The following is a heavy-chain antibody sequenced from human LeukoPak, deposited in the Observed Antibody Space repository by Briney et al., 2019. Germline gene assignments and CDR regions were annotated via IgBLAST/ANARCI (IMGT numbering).Heavy chain of an antibody. J-gene: IGHJ4*02. CDR3: ARDLIVVVVAATPGMVDY. CDR1: GFTFSSYA. Sequence: PGGSLRLSCAASGFTFSSYAMSWVRQAPGKGLERVSTIVDSGGSTYYADSVKGRFTISRDNSKNTLYLQMNSLRAEDTAVYYCARDLIVVVVAATPGMVDYWGQGTLVTVSS. V-gene: IGHV3-23*01. CDR2: IVDSGGST. D-gene: IGHD2-15*01.